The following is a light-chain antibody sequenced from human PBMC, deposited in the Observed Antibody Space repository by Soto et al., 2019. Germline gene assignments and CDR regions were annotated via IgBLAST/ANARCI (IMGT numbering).Light chain of an antibody. J-gene: IGLJ7*01. CDR1: NSDVGKFHL. CDR3: CSYAGDTTWV. V-gene: IGLV2-23*02. Sequence: QSALTQPASVSGSPGQSITISCTGSNSDVGKFHLVSWYQQYPGKAPKLIIYEITKRPSGVSNRFSGSKSGNTASLTISGLQAEDDSDYYCCSYAGDTTWVFGGGTQLTVL. CDR2: EIT.